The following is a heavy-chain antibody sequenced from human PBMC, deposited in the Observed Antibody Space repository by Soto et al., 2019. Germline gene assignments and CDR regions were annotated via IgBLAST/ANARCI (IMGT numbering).Heavy chain of an antibody. J-gene: IGHJ2*01. CDR2: ISGSGGST. Sequence: EVQLLESGGGLVQPGGSLRLSCSASGFTFSSYAMNWVRQAPGKGLEWVSVISGSGGSTYYADAVKGRFTISRDNSKNTLYLQMNSLRAEDTAVYYCAKRTVGWYFDLWGRGTLVTVSS. D-gene: IGHD4-17*01. V-gene: IGHV3-23*01. CDR1: GFTFSSYA. CDR3: AKRTVGWYFDL.